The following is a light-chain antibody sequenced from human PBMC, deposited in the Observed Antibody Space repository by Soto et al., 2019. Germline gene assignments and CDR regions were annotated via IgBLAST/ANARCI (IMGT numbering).Light chain of an antibody. CDR2: EVS. Sequence: QSALTQPASVSGSPGQSITISCTGTSSDVGGYKYVSWYQQHPGKAPELMIYEVSNRPSGVSNRFSGSKSGNTASLTISGLQAEDEADYYCSSYTCSRLYVFGTGTKVTVL. V-gene: IGLV2-14*01. CDR3: SSYTCSRLYV. CDR1: SSDVGGYKY. J-gene: IGLJ1*01.